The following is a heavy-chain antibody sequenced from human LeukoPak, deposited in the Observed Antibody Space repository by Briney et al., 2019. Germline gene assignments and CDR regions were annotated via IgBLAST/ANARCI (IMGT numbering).Heavy chain of an antibody. D-gene: IGHD2-2*01. J-gene: IGHJ4*02. CDR3: ARETARYCSSTSCLSY. CDR2: INPNSGGT. V-gene: IGHV1-2*02. CDR1: GYTFTGYY. Sequence: ASVKVSCXASGYTFTGYYMHWVRPAPGQGLEWMGWINPNSGGTNYAQKFQGRVTMTRDTSISTAYMELSRLRSDDTAVYYCARETARYCSSTSCLSYWGQGTLVTVSS.